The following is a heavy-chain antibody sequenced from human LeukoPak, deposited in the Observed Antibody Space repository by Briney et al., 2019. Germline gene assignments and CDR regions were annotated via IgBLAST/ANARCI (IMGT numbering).Heavy chain of an antibody. CDR2: IYYSGST. V-gene: IGHV4-31*03. Sequence: SETLSLTCTVSGGSIISGGYYWSWIRQHPGKGLEWIGYIYYSGSTYYNPSLKSRVTISVDTSKNQFSLKLSSVTAADTAVYYCARETYYDILTGSYYFDYWGQGTLVTVSS. D-gene: IGHD3-9*01. J-gene: IGHJ4*02. CDR3: ARETYYDILTGSYYFDY. CDR1: GGSIISGGYY.